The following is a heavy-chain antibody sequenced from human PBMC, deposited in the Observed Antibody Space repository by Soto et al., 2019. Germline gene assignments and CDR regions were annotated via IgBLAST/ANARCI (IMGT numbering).Heavy chain of an antibody. V-gene: IGHV3-23*01. CDR2: ITTSDDIT. D-gene: IGHD3-3*01. Sequence: EVQLFESGGGLVEPGESLRLSCAASGFIFKDFAMSWVRQAPGKGLEWASTITTSDDITYSADSVRGRFTISRDNSANTLFLHMSSLRGDDTATYYCTKGDSSGYFDPSSGYSTPDHWGQGTLVTVSS. CDR1: GFIFKDFA. CDR3: TKGDSSGYFDPSSGYSTPDH. J-gene: IGHJ5*02.